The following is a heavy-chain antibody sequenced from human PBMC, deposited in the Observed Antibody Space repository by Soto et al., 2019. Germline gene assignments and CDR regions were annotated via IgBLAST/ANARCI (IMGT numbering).Heavy chain of an antibody. J-gene: IGHJ4*02. Sequence: EVRLVETGGGLIQSGGSHRLSCIASGFSISSNYMAWVRQVPGKGLEWVSIVYSGGKTFYADSVKGRFTISRDNSKNTLYLQMNSLRGEDTAVYFCSKGCSDYTCYLDKWGQGTLVTVSS. CDR1: GFSISSNY. CDR2: VYSGGKT. D-gene: IGHD2-15*01. V-gene: IGHV3-53*02. CDR3: SKGCSDYTCYLDK.